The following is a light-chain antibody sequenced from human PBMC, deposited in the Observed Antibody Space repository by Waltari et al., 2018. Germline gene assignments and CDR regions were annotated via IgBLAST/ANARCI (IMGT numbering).Light chain of an antibody. V-gene: IGLV2-8*01. Sequence: QSALTQPPSASGSTGQSVTISCTGTSSDVGGYDYVSWYQQHPGKAPKLMIYEVSQRPSGVPARFSGSKSGNRASLTVSGLQAEDEADYYCSSYAGGNNAKVVFGGGTKLTVL. CDR3: SSYAGGNNAKVV. CDR2: EVS. CDR1: SSDVGGYDY. J-gene: IGLJ2*01.